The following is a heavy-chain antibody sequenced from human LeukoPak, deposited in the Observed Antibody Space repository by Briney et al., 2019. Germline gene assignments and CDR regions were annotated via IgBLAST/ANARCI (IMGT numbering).Heavy chain of an antibody. D-gene: IGHD3-3*01. Sequence: GRSLRLSCAASGFTFDDYAMHWVRQAPGKGLEWVSGISWNSGSIGYADSVKGRFTISRDNAKNSLYLQMNSLRAEDTALYYCVKERVVMDYYYYGMDVWGQGTTVTVSS. V-gene: IGHV3-9*01. CDR3: VKERVVMDYYYYGMDV. J-gene: IGHJ6*02. CDR1: GFTFDDYA. CDR2: ISWNSGSI.